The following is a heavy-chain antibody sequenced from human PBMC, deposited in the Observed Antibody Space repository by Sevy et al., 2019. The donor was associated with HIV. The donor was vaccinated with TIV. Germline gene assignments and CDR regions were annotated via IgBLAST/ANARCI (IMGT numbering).Heavy chain of an antibody. CDR2: ISSTSTYT. D-gene: IGHD2-2*01. CDR1: GFTFTDYY. CDR3: ARERLDPAAVNHYGLAV. Sequence: GGSLRLSCAASGFTFTDYYMTWIRQAPGKGLEWVSYISSTSTYTNYADSVRGRFTISRDNVKNSVYLQMNSLRAEDTAVYFCARERLDPAAVNHYGLAVWGQGTTVTVSS. V-gene: IGHV3-11*06. J-gene: IGHJ6*02.